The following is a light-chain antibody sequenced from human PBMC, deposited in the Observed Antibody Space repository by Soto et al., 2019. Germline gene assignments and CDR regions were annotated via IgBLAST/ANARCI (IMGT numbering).Light chain of an antibody. V-gene: IGLV2-18*01. Sequence: QSALTQPPSVSGSPGQSVTISCTGTSTDFVSYNRVSWYQQPPGTAPKLIIYEASNRPSGVPGRFSGSKSGTSASLAISGLQSEDEADYYCAAWDDSLNGYVFGTGTKVTVL. CDR2: EAS. CDR1: STDFVSYNR. CDR3: AAWDDSLNGYV. J-gene: IGLJ1*01.